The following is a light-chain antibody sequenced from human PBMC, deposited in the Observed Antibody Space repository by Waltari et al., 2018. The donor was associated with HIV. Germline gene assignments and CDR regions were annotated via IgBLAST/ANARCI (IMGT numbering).Light chain of an antibody. CDR2: DAS. Sequence: IVLTQSSVPLSLSPGERANLSCSASQSVRSYLAWYQHKPGQAPRLLIYDASNRATGIPARFSGSGSGTDFTLTISSLEPEDFAVYYCQQRSNWPGITFGQGTRLEIK. CDR3: QQRSNWPGIT. V-gene: IGKV3-11*01. J-gene: IGKJ5*01. CDR1: QSVRSY.